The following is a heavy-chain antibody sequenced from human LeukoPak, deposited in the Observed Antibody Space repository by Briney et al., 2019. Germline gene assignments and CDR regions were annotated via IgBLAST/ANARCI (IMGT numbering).Heavy chain of an antibody. CDR3: ARDNSVGDVAWWFDP. V-gene: IGHV1-46*01. CDR1: GYTFTSYY. Sequence: ASVKVSCKASGYTFTSYYMHWVRQAPGQGLEWLGLINPSGSSTLYAQKFQGRVTMTRDMSTTTDYMELSSLRSEDTAVYYCARDNSVGDVAWWFDPWGQGTLVTVSS. J-gene: IGHJ5*02. D-gene: IGHD1-26*01. CDR2: INPSGSST.